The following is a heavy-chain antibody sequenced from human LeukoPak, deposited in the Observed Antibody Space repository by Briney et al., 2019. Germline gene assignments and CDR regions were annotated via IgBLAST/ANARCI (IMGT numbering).Heavy chain of an antibody. D-gene: IGHD3-3*01. CDR3: ARDRNTDFWSGYYTNYCDY. CDR2: ISSSSSII. Sequence: PGGSLRLSCAASGFTFSSYSMNWVRQAPGKGLEWVSYISSSSSIIYYADSVKGRFTISRDNAKNSLYLQMNSLRAEDTAVYYCARDRNTDFWSGYYTNYCDYWGQGTLVTVSS. J-gene: IGHJ4*02. CDR1: GFTFSSYS. V-gene: IGHV3-48*01.